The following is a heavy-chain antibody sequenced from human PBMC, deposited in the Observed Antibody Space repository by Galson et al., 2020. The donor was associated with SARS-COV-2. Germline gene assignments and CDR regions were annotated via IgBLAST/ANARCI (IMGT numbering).Heavy chain of an antibody. V-gene: IGHV3-49*03. Sequence: GGSLRLSCTASGFTFGDYAMSWFRQAPGKGLEWVGFIRSKAYGGTTEYAAPVKGRFTISRDDSKSIAYLQMNSLKTEDTAVYYCTRTDFWSGYYIDYWGQGTLVTVSS. CDR1: GFTFGDYA. J-gene: IGHJ4*02. CDR2: IRSKAYGGTT. D-gene: IGHD3-3*01. CDR3: TRTDFWSGYYIDY.